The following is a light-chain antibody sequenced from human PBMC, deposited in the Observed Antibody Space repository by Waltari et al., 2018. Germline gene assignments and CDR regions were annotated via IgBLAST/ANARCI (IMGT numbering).Light chain of an antibody. CDR2: EGS. CDR3: CSYAGISTYV. V-gene: IGLV2-23*01. CDR1: SSDVGSYNL. Sequence: QSALTQPASVSGSPGQSITISCTGTSSDVGSYNLVSWYQQHPGKAPKLMICEGSKRPSGVSVRFSASKSDNAASLTISGLQAEDESDYYGCSYAGISTYVFGTGTYVTVL. J-gene: IGLJ1*01.